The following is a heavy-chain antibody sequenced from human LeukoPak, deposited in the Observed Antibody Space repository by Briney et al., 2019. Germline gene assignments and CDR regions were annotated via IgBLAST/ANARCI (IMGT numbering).Heavy chain of an antibody. V-gene: IGHV7-4-1*02. J-gene: IGHJ4*02. Sequence: GALVKVSCKASGYTFTSYAMNWVRQAPGQGLEWMGWINTNTGNPTYAQGFTGRFVFSLANSFSTAYLQISSLKAEDTAVYCCARRTNLYYYDSRGENYYWGQGTLVTVSS. CDR3: ARRTNLYYYDSRGENYY. CDR2: INTNTGNP. D-gene: IGHD3-22*01. CDR1: GYTFTSYA.